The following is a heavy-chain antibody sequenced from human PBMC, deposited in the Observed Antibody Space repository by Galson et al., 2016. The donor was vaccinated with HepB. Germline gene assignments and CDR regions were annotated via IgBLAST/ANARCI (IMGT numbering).Heavy chain of an antibody. Sequence: SETLSLTCNVSGGSINNNSFYWAWIRQSPGKGLDWIGSVYFSGRTYYNPSLKSRVSISIDTSKNHFSLNLNSVTAADTAVYYCARHGRLSIFGILKSWFDPWGQGILVTVSS. CDR1: GGSINNNSFY. CDR2: VYFSGRT. CDR3: ARHGRLSIFGILKSWFDP. V-gene: IGHV4-39*01. J-gene: IGHJ5*02. D-gene: IGHD3-3*02.